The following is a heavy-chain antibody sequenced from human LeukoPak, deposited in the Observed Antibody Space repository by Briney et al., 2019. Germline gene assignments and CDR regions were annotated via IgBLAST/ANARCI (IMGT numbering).Heavy chain of an antibody. CDR3: ARVRGSSWYLIDY. J-gene: IGHJ4*02. D-gene: IGHD6-13*01. CDR2: IIPILGIA. CDR1: GGTFSRYA. Sequence: GASVKVSCKASGGTFSRYAISGVRQAPGQGLEWMGRIIPILGIANYAQKFQGRVTITADKSTSTAYMELSSLRSEDTAVYYCARVRGSSWYLIDYWGQGTLVTVSS. V-gene: IGHV1-69*04.